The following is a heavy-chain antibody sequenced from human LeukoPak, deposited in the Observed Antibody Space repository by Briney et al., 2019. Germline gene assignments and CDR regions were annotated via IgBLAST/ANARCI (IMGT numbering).Heavy chain of an antibody. J-gene: IGHJ4*02. CDR2: IYYRGST. CDR3: ARRPTRIVGADF. CDR1: GGSISSGGYY. D-gene: IGHD1-26*01. V-gene: IGHV4-39*01. Sequence: PSETLSLTCTVSGGSISSGGYYWSWIRQPPGKGLEWIGSIYYRGSTYYNLSLRSRVTISADTSKNQFSLKLSSVTATDTAVYYCARRPTRIVGADFWGQGTLVTVSS.